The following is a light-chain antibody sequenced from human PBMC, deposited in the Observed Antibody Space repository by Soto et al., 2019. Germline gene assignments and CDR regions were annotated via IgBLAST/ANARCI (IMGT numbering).Light chain of an antibody. Sequence: EIGMTQSPATLSVSPGERATLSCRASQSVSSNLAWYQQKPGQAPRLLVYGASTRATGIPARFSGSGSGTQFTLTISSLQSEDFAVYYCQQHNNCPLSFGGGTKVEIK. V-gene: IGKV3-15*01. CDR2: GAS. CDR3: QQHNNCPLS. CDR1: QSVSSN. J-gene: IGKJ4*01.